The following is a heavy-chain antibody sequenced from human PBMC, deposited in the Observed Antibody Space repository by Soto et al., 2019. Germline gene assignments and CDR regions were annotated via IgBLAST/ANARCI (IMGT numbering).Heavy chain of an antibody. CDR3: ARADAVTTTLTIHYFFDF. Sequence: DVQLVESGGGLVQPGGSLRLSCAVSGFTFSHYTMHWFRQAPGKRLEYVSAISSDGGTTYYADSVKGRFSISRDNSKNTLYLQMGSLRSEDMGLYYCARADAVTTTLTIHYFFDFWGQGTLVTVSS. CDR2: ISSDGGTT. D-gene: IGHD4-17*01. CDR1: GFTFSHYT. J-gene: IGHJ4*02. V-gene: IGHV3-64*07.